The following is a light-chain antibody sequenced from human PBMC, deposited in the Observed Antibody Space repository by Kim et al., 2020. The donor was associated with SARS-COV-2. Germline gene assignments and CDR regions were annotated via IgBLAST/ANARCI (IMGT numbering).Light chain of an antibody. CDR1: SSDVGDFDY. Sequence: QSALTQPASVSGSPGQSITISCTGTSSDVGDFDYVSWYQQYPDKAPKLMIYDVNKRPSGVSGRFSDSKSGNTASLTISGLQAEDEADYYCYSYTTTSTPYVFGSGTKVTVL. J-gene: IGLJ1*01. V-gene: IGLV2-14*03. CDR3: YSYTTTSTPYV. CDR2: DVN.